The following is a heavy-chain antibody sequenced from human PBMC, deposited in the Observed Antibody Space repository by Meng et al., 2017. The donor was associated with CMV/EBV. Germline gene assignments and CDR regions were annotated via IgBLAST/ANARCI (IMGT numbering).Heavy chain of an antibody. Sequence: GGSLRLSCAASGFTFSSYSMNWVRQAPGKGLEWVSSISSSSSYIYYADSVKGRFTISRDNAKNSLYLKMNSLRAEDTAVYYCARVAARRKYYFDYWGQGTLVTVSS. CDR3: ARVAARRKYYFDY. CDR1: GFTFSSYS. D-gene: IGHD6-6*01. J-gene: IGHJ4*02. CDR2: ISSSSSYI. V-gene: IGHV3-21*01.